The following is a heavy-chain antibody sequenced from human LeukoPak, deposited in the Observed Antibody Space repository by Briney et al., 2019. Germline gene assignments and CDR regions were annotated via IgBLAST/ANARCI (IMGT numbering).Heavy chain of an antibody. CDR2: ISSSGGST. J-gene: IGHJ3*02. CDR1: GFTFSTYG. Sequence: GGSLRLSCAASGFTFSTYGMSWVRQAPGKGLEWVSTISSSGGSTNYADSVKGRFTISRDNSKNTLYLRVNSLRAEDTAVYYCAKSGGLADDAFDIWGQGTMVTVSS. CDR3: AKSGGLADDAFDI. V-gene: IGHV3-23*01. D-gene: IGHD3-16*01.